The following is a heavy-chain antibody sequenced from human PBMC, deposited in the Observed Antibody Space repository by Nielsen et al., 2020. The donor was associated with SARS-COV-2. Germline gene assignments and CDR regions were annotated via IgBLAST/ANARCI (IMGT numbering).Heavy chain of an antibody. V-gene: IGHV3-23*01. CDR3: ARVGGRIAVAVGFDL. CDR1: GFTFSSYA. Sequence: GESLKISCAASGFTFSSYAMSWVRQAPGKGLEWVSAINGSGGSTYYADSVKGRFTISRDNSKNTLYLQMNSLRAEDTAVYYCARVGGRIAVAVGFDLWGRGTLVTVSS. CDR2: INGSGGST. D-gene: IGHD6-19*01. J-gene: IGHJ2*01.